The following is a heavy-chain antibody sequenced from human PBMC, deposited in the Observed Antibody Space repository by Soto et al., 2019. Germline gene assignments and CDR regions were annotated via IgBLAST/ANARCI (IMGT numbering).Heavy chain of an antibody. CDR2: IWYDGSNK. Sequence: GGSLRLSCAASGFTFSSYGMHWVRQAPGKGLEWVAVIWYDGSNKYYADSVKGRFTISRDNSKNTLYLQMNSLRAEDTAVYYCASSLFGNDGWNDAFDIWGQGTMVTVSS. D-gene: IGHD1-1*01. CDR3: ASSLFGNDGWNDAFDI. CDR1: GFTFSSYG. J-gene: IGHJ3*02. V-gene: IGHV3-33*01.